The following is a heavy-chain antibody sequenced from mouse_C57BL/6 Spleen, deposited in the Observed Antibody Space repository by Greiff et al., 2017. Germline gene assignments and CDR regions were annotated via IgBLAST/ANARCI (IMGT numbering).Heavy chain of an antibody. Sequence: VQLQQSGAELVKPGASVKLSCKASGYTFTSYWMHWVKQRPGQGLEWIGMIHPNSGSTNYNEKFKSKATLTVDKSSSTAYMQLSSLTSEDSAVYYCAINWALYYFDYWGQGTTLTVSS. CDR3: AINWALYYFDY. V-gene: IGHV1-64*01. J-gene: IGHJ2*01. CDR2: IHPNSGST. D-gene: IGHD4-1*01. CDR1: GYTFTSYW.